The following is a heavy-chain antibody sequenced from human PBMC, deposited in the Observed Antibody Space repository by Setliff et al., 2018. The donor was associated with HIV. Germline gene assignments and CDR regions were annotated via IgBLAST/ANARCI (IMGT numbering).Heavy chain of an antibody. J-gene: IGHJ3*02. V-gene: IGHV1-18*01. Sequence: ASVKVSCKASGYTFISYGISWVRQAPGQGLEWMGWISNYNGNTNYAQKFHGRVTMTTDTSTRTAYMEMRGLTYDDTAVYYCARASGGNSVENGFDIWGQGTMVTVSS. D-gene: IGHD1-26*01. CDR3: ARASGGNSVENGFDI. CDR2: ISNYNGNT. CDR1: GYTFISYG.